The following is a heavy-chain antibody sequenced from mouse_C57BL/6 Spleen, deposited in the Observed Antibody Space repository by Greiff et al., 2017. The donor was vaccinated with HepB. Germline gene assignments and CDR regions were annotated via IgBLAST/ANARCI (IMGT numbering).Heavy chain of an antibody. V-gene: IGHV3-6*01. J-gene: IGHJ2*01. CDR1: GYSITSGYY. D-gene: IGHD2-3*01. CDR3: ARGDDGYY. CDR2: ISYDGSN. Sequence: EVKLQESGPGLVKPSQSLSLTCSVTGYSITSGYYWNWIRQFPGNKLEWMGYISYDGSNNYNPSLKNRISITRDTSKNQFFLKLNSVTTEDTATCYCARGDDGYYWGQGTTLTVSS.